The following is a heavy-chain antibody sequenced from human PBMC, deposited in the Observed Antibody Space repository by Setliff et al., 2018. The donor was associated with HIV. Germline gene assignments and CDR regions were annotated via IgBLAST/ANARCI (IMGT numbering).Heavy chain of an antibody. Sequence: SVKVSCKASGGTFSNYAFSWVRLAPGQGLEWMGGIIPVFDTTNYEKKFRDRVTITADESTSTVYLELISLGSEDTAVYYCAVGDYVWGSYRLDFWGQGTLVTVSS. CDR1: GGTFSNYA. J-gene: IGHJ4*02. D-gene: IGHD3-16*02. V-gene: IGHV1-69*13. CDR3: AVGDYVWGSYRLDF. CDR2: IIPVFDTT.